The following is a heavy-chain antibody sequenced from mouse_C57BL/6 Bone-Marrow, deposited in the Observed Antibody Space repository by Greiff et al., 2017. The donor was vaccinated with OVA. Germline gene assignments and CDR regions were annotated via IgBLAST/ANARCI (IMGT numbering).Heavy chain of an antibody. V-gene: IGHV10-1*01. CDR3: ARLTGTGNYYAKDY. J-gene: IGHJ4*01. D-gene: IGHD4-1*01. CDR2: IGRKSNNNAT. CDR1: GFSFNTYA. Sequence: EVQLVESGGGLVQPKGSLKLSCAASGFSFNTYAMNWVRQAPGKGLEWVARIGRKSNNNATNYADSVKDRFTITRDDSESILYLQMNNSKTEDTAMYYGARLTGTGNYYAKDYWGQGTSVTVSS.